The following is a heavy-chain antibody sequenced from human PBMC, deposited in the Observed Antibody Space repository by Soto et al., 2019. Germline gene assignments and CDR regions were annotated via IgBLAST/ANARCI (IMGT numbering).Heavy chain of an antibody. CDR2: IYYSGST. Sequence: QLQLQESGPGLVKPSETLSLTCTVSGGSISSSSYYWGWIRQPPGKGLEWIGSIYYSGSTYYNPSLKSRVTISVDTSKNQFSLKLSSVTAADTAVYYCARHPELEVADPQFDYWGQGTLVTVSS. D-gene: IGHD2-15*01. CDR1: GGSISSSSYY. V-gene: IGHV4-39*01. J-gene: IGHJ4*02. CDR3: ARHPELEVADPQFDY.